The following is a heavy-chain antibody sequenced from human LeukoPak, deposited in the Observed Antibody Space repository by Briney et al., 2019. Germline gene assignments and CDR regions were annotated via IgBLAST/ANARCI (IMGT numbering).Heavy chain of an antibody. J-gene: IGHJ3*02. D-gene: IGHD3-22*01. CDR3: ARDRGYYDSSGYSDDAFDI. CDR1: GGSISSGGYY. V-gene: IGHV4-30-2*01. CDR2: IYHSGST. Sequence: PSQTLSLTCTVSGGSISSGGYYWSWIRQPPGKGLEWIGYIYHSGSTYYNPSLKSRVTISVDRSKNQFSLKLSSVTAADTAVYYCARDRGYYDSSGYSDDAFDIWGQGTMVTVSS.